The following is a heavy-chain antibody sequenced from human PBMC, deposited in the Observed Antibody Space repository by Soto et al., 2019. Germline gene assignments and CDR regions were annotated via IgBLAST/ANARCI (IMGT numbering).Heavy chain of an antibody. Sequence: ETLSLTCTVSGGSFSSYYWSWIRQPPGKGLEWIGYIYYSGSTNYNPSLKSRVTISVDTSKNQFSLKLSSVTAADTAVYYCARGPRVYCSGGSCYTLDYWGPGTLVTVSS. J-gene: IGHJ4*02. V-gene: IGHV4-59*01. CDR1: GGSFSSYY. CDR2: IYYSGST. CDR3: ARGPRVYCSGGSCYTLDY. D-gene: IGHD2-15*01.